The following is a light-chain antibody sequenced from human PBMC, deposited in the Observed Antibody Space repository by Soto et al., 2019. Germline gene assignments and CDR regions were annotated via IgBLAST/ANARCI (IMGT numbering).Light chain of an antibody. Sequence: DIQMTQSPSSLSASVGDRVTITCRESQSISSYLNWYQQKPGKAPKLLIYAASSLQSGVPSRFSGSGSGTDVTLTISSLQPEDFATYYCQQSYSTPLSFGPGTKVDIK. CDR3: QQSYSTPLS. CDR2: AAS. V-gene: IGKV1-39*01. J-gene: IGKJ3*01. CDR1: QSISSY.